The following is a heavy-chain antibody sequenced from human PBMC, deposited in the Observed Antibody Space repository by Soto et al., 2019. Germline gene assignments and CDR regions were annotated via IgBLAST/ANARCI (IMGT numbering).Heavy chain of an antibody. CDR3: ARRERYYGSPGWFDP. V-gene: IGHV4-39*01. CDR2: VYYNENT. Sequence: SLTCSVSGGSISSFAYYWGWIRQPPGKGLEWIGTVYYNENTYYNPSLKSRVTISVDTAKNQFSLNLRSVTAADTAIYFCARRERYYGSPGWFDPWGQGTLVTVSS. J-gene: IGHJ5*02. CDR1: GGSISSFAYY. D-gene: IGHD3-10*01.